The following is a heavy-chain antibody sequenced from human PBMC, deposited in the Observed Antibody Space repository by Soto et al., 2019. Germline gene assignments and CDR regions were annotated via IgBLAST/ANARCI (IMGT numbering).Heavy chain of an antibody. V-gene: IGHV3-48*01. Sequence: GGSLRLSCAASGFTFSNYAMNWVRQAPGKGLEWISYISSSSSSILYADSVKGRFTISRDDSKNTLYLQMNSLKTEDTAVYYCTTPISGPGYCISTSCYGIDYWGQGTLVTVSS. D-gene: IGHD2-2*01. CDR1: GFTFSNYA. CDR3: TTPISGPGYCISTSCYGIDY. J-gene: IGHJ4*02. CDR2: ISSSSSSI.